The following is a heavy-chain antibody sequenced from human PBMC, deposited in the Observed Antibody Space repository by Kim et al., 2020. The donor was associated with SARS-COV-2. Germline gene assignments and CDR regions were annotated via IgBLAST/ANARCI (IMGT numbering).Heavy chain of an antibody. CDR3: ARGPYFYYMDV. Sequence: EKEYVDSVKSRFTISTDNTKKSLYLQMNSLRVEDTAVYYCARGPYFYYMDVWGKGTTVTVSS. CDR2: EK. V-gene: IGHV3-7*04. J-gene: IGHJ6*03.